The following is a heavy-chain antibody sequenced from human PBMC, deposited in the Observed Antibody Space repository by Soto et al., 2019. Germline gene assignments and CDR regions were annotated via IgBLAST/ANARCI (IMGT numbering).Heavy chain of an antibody. J-gene: IGHJ6*02. CDR2: INPNSGGT. CDR3: AREIGTHSYGMDV. Sequence: QVQLVQSGAEVKKTGASVKVSCKASGYTFTGYYMHWVRQAHGQGLVWMGWINPNSGGTNYAQKFQGWVTMTRDTSISTAYMELSRLRSDDTAVYYCAREIGTHSYGMDVWGQGTTVPVSS. CDR1: GYTFTGYY. V-gene: IGHV1-2*04. D-gene: IGHD1-1*01.